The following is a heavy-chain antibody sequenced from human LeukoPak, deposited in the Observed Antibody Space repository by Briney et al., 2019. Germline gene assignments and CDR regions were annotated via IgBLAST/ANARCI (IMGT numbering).Heavy chain of an antibody. Sequence: PGGSLRLSCAASGFTFSSYGMHWVRQAPGKGLVWVAVIWYDGSNKYYADSVKGRFTISRDNSKNTLYLQMNSLRAEDTAVYYCARMYGGNWFDPWGQGTLVTVSS. V-gene: IGHV3-33*01. CDR2: IWYDGSNK. D-gene: IGHD4-23*01. J-gene: IGHJ5*02. CDR1: GFTFSSYG. CDR3: ARMYGGNWFDP.